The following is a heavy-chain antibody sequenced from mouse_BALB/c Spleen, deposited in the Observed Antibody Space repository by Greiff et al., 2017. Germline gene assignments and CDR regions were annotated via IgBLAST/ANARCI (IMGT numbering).Heavy chain of an antibody. V-gene: IGHV1-54*01. D-gene: IGHD1-2*01. CDR2: INPGSGGT. CDR3: ARPLLPSYAMDY. Sequence: QVQLQQSGAELVRPGTSVKVSCKASGYAFTNYLIEWVKQRPGQGLEWIGVINPGSGGTNYNEKFQGKATLTADKSSSTAYMQLSSLTSDDSAVYFCARPLLPSYAMDYWGQGTSVTVSS. J-gene: IGHJ4*01. CDR1: GYAFTNYL.